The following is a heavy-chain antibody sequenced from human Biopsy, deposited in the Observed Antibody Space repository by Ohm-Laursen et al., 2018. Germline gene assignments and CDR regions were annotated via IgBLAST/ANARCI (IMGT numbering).Heavy chain of an antibody. CDR1: GFTFDDYG. D-gene: IGHD1-26*01. J-gene: IGHJ6*02. CDR3: ARDRGGARYGMDV. CDR2: IRRNSAII. Sequence: SLRLSCTASGFTFDDYGMHWVRQPPGKGLEWVSGIRRNSAIIDYADSVRGRFTISRDNARRFLFLQMNNLKSEDTAFYYCARDRGGARYGMDVWGRGTTDTVSS. V-gene: IGHV3-9*01.